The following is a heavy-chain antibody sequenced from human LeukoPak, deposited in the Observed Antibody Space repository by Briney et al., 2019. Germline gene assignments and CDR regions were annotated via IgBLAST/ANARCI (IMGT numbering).Heavy chain of an antibody. D-gene: IGHD5-12*01. Sequence: ASVKVSCKASGYTFTSYVITWVRQAPGQGLEWMGWISAYNGDTNYAQKLQGRVTMTTDTSTTTAYMELRSLRSDDTAVYYCARGGYSGYDLRAFDIWGQGTMVTVSS. CDR3: ARGGYSGYDLRAFDI. J-gene: IGHJ3*02. V-gene: IGHV1-18*01. CDR1: GYTFTSYV. CDR2: ISAYNGDT.